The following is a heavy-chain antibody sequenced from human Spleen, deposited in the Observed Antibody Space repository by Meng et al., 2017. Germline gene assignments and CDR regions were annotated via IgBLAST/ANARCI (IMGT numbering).Heavy chain of an antibody. J-gene: IGHJ4*02. CDR3: AKGRYCSGGSCYSSMRPFDY. Sequence: GESLKISCAASGFTFSSYAMSWVRQAPGKGLEWVSTFRGSGDITYYADSVQGRFTISRDNSKNTLYLQMNSLRAEDTAVYYCAKGRYCSGGSCYSSMRPFDYWGQGTLVTVSS. CDR1: GFTFSSYA. CDR2: FRGSGDIT. D-gene: IGHD2-15*01. V-gene: IGHV3-23*01.